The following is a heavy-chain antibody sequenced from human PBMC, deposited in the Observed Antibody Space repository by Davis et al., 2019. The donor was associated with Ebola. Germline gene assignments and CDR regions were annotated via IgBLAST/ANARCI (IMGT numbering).Heavy chain of an antibody. Sequence: AASVTVSCKASGYTFTSYGISWVRQAPGQGLEWMGRIIPILGIANYAQKFQGRVTITADKSTSTAYMELSSLRSEDTAVYYCARSCSSTSCEYYFDYWGQGTLVTVSS. CDR3: ARSCSSTSCEYYFDY. CDR2: IIPILGIA. V-gene: IGHV1-69*04. J-gene: IGHJ4*02. CDR1: GYTFTSYG. D-gene: IGHD2-2*01.